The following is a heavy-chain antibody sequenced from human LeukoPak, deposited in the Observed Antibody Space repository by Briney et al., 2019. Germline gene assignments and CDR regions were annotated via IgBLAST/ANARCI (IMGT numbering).Heavy chain of an antibody. D-gene: IGHD3-10*01. V-gene: IGHV3-21*01. CDR1: GFTFSSYS. CDR2: ISSSSSYI. CDR3: ARASRVTMVRGVSPNWFDP. J-gene: IGHJ5*02. Sequence: GGSLRLSCAASGFTFSSYSMNWVPQAPGKGLEWVSSISSSSSYIYYADSVKGRFTISRDNVKNSLYLQMNSLRAEDTAVYYCARASRVTMVRGVSPNWFDPWGQGTLVTVSS.